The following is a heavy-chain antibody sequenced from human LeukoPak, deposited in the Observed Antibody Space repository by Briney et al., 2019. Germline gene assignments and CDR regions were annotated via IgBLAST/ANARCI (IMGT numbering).Heavy chain of an antibody. J-gene: IGHJ3*02. CDR3: ARDAKLLDAFDI. CDR2: IYYSGST. D-gene: IGHD2-15*01. CDR1: GGSISSGGYY. V-gene: IGHV4-31*02. Sequence: SETLSLTCTVSGGSISSGGYYWSWIRQHPGDGLEWIGYIYYSGSTYYNPSLKSRVTISIDTSKNHFSLKLSSVTAADTAVYYCARDAKLLDAFDIWGQGTMVTVSS.